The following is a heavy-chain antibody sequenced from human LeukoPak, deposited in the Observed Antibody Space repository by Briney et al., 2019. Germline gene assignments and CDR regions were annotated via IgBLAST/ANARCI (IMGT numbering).Heavy chain of an antibody. CDR2: IRSETDGATT. CDR1: GFSFSYAW. J-gene: IGHJ4*02. V-gene: IGHV3-15*01. Sequence: GGSLRLSCVASGFSFSYAWMSWVRQAPGKGLQWVGHIRSETDGATTDYAAAVQGRFTISRDDSKKMLYLEMNSLTTEDTAVYYCTTDLNQRLKWFGNPLDHRGQGTPVTVSS. CDR3: TTDLNQRLKWFGNPLDH. D-gene: IGHD3-10*01.